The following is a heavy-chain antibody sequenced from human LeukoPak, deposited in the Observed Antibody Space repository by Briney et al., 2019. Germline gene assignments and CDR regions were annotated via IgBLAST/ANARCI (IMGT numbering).Heavy chain of an antibody. CDR3: AKDQDYYYDSSGSSDY. V-gene: IGHV3-23*01. Sequence: GESLRLSCAATGFTFSSYAMSWVRQAPGKGLEWVSAISGSGGSTYYADSVKGRFTISRDNSKNTLYLQMNSLRAEDTAVYYCAKDQDYYYDSSGSSDYWGQGTLVTVSS. J-gene: IGHJ4*02. D-gene: IGHD3-22*01. CDR1: GFTFSSYA. CDR2: ISGSGGST.